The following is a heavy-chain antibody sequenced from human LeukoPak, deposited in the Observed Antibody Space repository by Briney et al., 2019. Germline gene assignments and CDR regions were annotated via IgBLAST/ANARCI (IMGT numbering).Heavy chain of an antibody. D-gene: IGHD4-17*01. CDR2: IYPGDSDT. J-gene: IGHJ4*02. CDR3: ARHYGATVTTWADY. Sequence: GESLKISCKDSGYSFTNYWIGWVRQMPGKGLEWMGIIYPGDSDTRYSPSFQGQVTISADKSISTAYPQWSSLKASDTAMYYCARHYGATVTTWADYWGQGTLVTVSS. CDR1: GYSFTNYW. V-gene: IGHV5-51*01.